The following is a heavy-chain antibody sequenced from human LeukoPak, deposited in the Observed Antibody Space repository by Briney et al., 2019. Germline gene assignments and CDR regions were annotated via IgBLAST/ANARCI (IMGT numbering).Heavy chain of an antibody. Sequence: PGGSLRLSCAASGFTVSSNYMSWVRQAPGKGLEWVSALSSSGSSIYYADSVKGRFTISRDNSKNTLYLHLNSLRADDTALYYCAKESRNYAPSFFDYWGQGTLVTVSS. J-gene: IGHJ4*02. V-gene: IGHV3-23*01. CDR1: GFTVSSNY. CDR2: LSSSGSSI. CDR3: AKESRNYAPSFFDY. D-gene: IGHD4-11*01.